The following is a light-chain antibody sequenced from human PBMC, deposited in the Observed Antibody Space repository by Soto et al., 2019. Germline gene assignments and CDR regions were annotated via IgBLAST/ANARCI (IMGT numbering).Light chain of an antibody. CDR3: QKYNSVPPT. V-gene: IGKV1-27*01. Sequence: DIQMTQSPSSLSASLGDRDTITCRASQGISNYLAWYQQKPGKVPRLLIYAASTLQSGVPSRFSGSGSGTNFTLSIISLQAEDVATYYCQKYNSVPPTFGQGTRLEI. CDR1: QGISNY. CDR2: AAS. J-gene: IGKJ5*01.